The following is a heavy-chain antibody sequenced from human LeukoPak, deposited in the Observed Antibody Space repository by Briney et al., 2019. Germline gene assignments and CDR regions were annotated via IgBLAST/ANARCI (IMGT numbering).Heavy chain of an antibody. CDR3: ANQGYTAMSRGAFDI. Sequence: GGSLRLSCAASGFTFSSYGMHWVRQAPGKGLEWVAVISYDGSNKYYADSVKGRFTISRDNSKNTLYLQMNSLRAEDTAVYYCANQGYTAMSRGAFDIWGQGTMVTVSS. V-gene: IGHV3-30*18. J-gene: IGHJ3*02. D-gene: IGHD5-18*01. CDR1: GFTFSSYG. CDR2: ISYDGSNK.